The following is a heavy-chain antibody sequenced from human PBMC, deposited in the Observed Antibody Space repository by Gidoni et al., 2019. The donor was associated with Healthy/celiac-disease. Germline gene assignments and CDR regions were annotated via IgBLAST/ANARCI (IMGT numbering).Heavy chain of an antibody. D-gene: IGHD3-3*01. CDR3: ARDYYDCWRRPMRWFDP. J-gene: IGHJ5*02. CDR2: ISSSSTYI. Sequence: GPEWVSAISSSSTYIYYADSVKGRFTISRDNAKNSLYLQLNSLRAEDTAVYYCARDYYDCWRRPMRWFDPWGQGTLVTVSS. V-gene: IGHV3-21*01.